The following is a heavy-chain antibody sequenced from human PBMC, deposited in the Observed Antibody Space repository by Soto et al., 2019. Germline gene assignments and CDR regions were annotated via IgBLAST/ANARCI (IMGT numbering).Heavy chain of an antibody. J-gene: IGHJ4*02. D-gene: IGHD3-10*01. Sequence: QVQLQQWGAGLLKPSETLSLTCAVFGGSFSGHYWSWIRQPPGKGLEWVGKINHVGNTKYNPSLKSRVPKSLGSSQKPFSLELSSVTAADTGGYFCGGGGGEVRYWGQGTLVTVSS. V-gene: IGHV4-34*01. CDR2: INHVGNT. CDR3: GGGGGEVRY. CDR1: GGSFSGHY.